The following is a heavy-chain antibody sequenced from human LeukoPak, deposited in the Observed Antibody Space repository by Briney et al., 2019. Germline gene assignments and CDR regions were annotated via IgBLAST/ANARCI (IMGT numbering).Heavy chain of an antibody. D-gene: IGHD6-13*01. CDR3: ARERGVHSSSWYRRLDAFDI. J-gene: IGHJ3*02. Sequence: GASVKVSCKASGGTFSSYAISWVRQAPGQGLEWMGGIIPIFGTANYAQKFQGRVTITADKSTSTAYVELRSLRSEGTAVYYCARERGVHSSSWYRRLDAFDIWGQGTMVTVSS. CDR1: GGTFSSYA. V-gene: IGHV1-69*06. CDR2: IIPIFGTA.